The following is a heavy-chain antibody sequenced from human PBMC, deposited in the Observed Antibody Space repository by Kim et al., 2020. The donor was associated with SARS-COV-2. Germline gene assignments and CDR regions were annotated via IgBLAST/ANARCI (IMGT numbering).Heavy chain of an antibody. D-gene: IGHD3-10*01. Sequence: NEAQEFQGRVTMTRDTSNSTAYMELSRLRSDDTAVYYCARGDDQRGGMDVWGQGTTVTVSS. J-gene: IGHJ6*02. CDR3: ARGDDQRGGMDV. V-gene: IGHV1-2*02.